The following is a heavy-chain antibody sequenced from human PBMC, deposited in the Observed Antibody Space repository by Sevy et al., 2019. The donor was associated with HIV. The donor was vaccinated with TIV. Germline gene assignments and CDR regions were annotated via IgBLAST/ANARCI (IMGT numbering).Heavy chain of an antibody. CDR2: IKQDGSEK. D-gene: IGHD3-10*01. J-gene: IGHJ1*01. CDR1: GFTFSNFW. Sequence: GGSLRLSCAASGFTFSNFWMSWVRQAPGKGLEWVANIKQDGSEKYYVDSVKGRFTISRDNAKNSLYLQMNSLRAEDTAVYYCARVYRGDAEYFQHSGQGTLVTVSS. V-gene: IGHV3-7*01. CDR3: ARVYRGDAEYFQH.